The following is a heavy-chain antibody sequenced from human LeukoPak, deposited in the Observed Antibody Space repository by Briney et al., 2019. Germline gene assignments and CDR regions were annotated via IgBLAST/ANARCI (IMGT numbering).Heavy chain of an antibody. CDR2: ISYDGSNK. D-gene: IGHD6-19*01. Sequence: PGGCLRLPCAASGYTFSSYAMHWVRQAPGKGLEWVAVISYDGSNKYYADSVKGRFTISRDNSKNTPYLQMNSLRAEDTAVYYCARSVAGKGYFDYWGQGTLVTVSS. J-gene: IGHJ4*02. CDR3: ARSVAGKGYFDY. CDR1: GYTFSSYA. V-gene: IGHV3-30-3*01.